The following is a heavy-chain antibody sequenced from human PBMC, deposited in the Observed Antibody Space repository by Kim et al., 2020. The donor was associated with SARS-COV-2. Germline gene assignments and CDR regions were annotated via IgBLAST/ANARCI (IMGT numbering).Heavy chain of an antibody. Sequence: SETLSLTCAVSGGSISSSNWWSWVRQPPGKGLEWIGEIYHSGSTNYNPSLKSRVTISVDKSKNQFSLKLSSVTAADTAVYYCARDLGNLGIAVAGSWTAGFDYWGQGTLVTVSS. V-gene: IGHV4-4*02. CDR2: IYHSGST. CDR3: ARDLGNLGIAVAGSWTAGFDY. D-gene: IGHD6-19*01. CDR1: GGSISSSNW. J-gene: IGHJ4*02.